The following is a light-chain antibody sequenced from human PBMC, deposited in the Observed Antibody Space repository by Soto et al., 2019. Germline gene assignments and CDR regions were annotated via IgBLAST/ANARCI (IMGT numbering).Light chain of an antibody. CDR1: QSLFSGSTKSYY. V-gene: IGKV4-1*01. CDR2: GTS. CDR3: HQYLTAPVT. Sequence: DIVMTQSPDSLAVSLGERATINCESSQSLFSGSTKSYYLAWYQQKPGQPPRLLIFGTSARASGVPDRFIGSGSGTDFTLTISSLQAEDVAAYYCHQYLTAPVTFGGGTKVETK. J-gene: IGKJ4*01.